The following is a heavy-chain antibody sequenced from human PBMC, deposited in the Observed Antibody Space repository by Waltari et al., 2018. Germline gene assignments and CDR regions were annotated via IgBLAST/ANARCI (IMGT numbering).Heavy chain of an antibody. V-gene: IGHV3-33*01. CDR3: ASSITTDAFDI. D-gene: IGHD3-10*01. CDR1: GFTFSSYG. J-gene: IGHJ3*02. Sequence: QVQLVESGGGVVQPGRSLRLSCAASGFTFSSYGMHWVRQAPGKGLEWVAVIWYDGSNKYYADSVKGRFTISRDNSKNTLYLQMNSLRAEDTAVYYCASSITTDAFDIWGQGTMVTVSS. CDR2: IWYDGSNK.